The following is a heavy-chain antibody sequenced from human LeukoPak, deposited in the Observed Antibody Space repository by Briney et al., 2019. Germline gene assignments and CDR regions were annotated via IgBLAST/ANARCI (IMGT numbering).Heavy chain of an antibody. J-gene: IGHJ4*02. CDR1: GFTFTSYS. Sequence: GGSLRLSCAASGFTFTSYSMSWVRQAPGKGLEWVSGTSDRGDYTYYADSVKGRFTISRDNSKNTLYLQMNSLRAEDTALYFCAIKAQYNGNYPLDYWGQGTLVTVSS. CDR2: TSDRGDYT. D-gene: IGHD1-26*01. V-gene: IGHV3-23*01. CDR3: AIKAQYNGNYPLDY.